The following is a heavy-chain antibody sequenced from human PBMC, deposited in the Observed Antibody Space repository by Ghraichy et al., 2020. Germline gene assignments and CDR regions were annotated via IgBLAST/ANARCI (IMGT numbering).Heavy chain of an antibody. J-gene: IGHJ5*02. CDR1: GGSISSSSYY. D-gene: IGHD3-22*01. CDR2: IYYSGST. CDR3: ARHPRSPYYDSSGYYYNWFDP. V-gene: IGHV4-39*01. Sequence: SETLSLTCTVSGGSISSSSYYWGWIRQPPGKGLEWIGSIYYSGSTYYNPSLKSRVTISVDTSKNQFSLKLSSVTAADTAVYYCARHPRSPYYDSSGYYYNWFDPWGQGTLVTVSS.